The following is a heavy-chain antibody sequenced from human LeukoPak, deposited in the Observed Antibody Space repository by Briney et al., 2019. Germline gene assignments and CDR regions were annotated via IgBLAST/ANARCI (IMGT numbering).Heavy chain of an antibody. CDR3: ARDPITGDRFDY. Sequence: SQTLSLTCAISGDSVSSNRAAWNWIRQSPSRGLELLGRTYYRSKWYNDYAPSVKSRVTINPDTSKNQFSLQLSSVTPEDTAVYYCARDPITGDRFDYWGQGTLVTVSS. D-gene: IGHD7-27*01. CDR1: GDSVSSNRAA. V-gene: IGHV6-1*01. CDR2: TYYRSKWYN. J-gene: IGHJ4*02.